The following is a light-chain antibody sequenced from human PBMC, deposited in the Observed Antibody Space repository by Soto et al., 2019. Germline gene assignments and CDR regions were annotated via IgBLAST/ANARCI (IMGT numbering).Light chain of an antibody. CDR1: QGVSRK. V-gene: IGKV3-15*01. CDR3: QQYNTWPPSIT. CDR2: GAS. Sequence: DMVMKNSPATLSVAPGERVTFSCRASQGVSRKLAWYQHKPGQAPRLLISGASTGATGIPARFSGGGSGTEFTLSISSLQSEDFAVYYCQQYNTWPPSITFGQGTRLENK. J-gene: IGKJ5*01.